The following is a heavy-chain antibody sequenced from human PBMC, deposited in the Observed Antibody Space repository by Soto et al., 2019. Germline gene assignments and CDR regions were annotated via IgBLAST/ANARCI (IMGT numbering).Heavy chain of an antibody. Sequence: SETLSLTWAVACGSISSYCCMWIRQPPGKGLEYIGYIYYSGTTYYNPSLKGRVTISVDTSTKQFSLKLTSVTAADTAFYYGAGDRGASIEYWGQGIQVTGSS. D-gene: IGHD2-21*02. J-gene: IGHJ4*02. V-gene: IGHV4-59*01. CDR2: IYYSGTT. CDR1: CGSISSYC. CDR3: AGDRGASIEY.